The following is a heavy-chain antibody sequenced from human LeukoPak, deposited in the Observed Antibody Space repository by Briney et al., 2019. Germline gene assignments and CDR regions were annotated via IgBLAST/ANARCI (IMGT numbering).Heavy chain of an antibody. V-gene: IGHV1-18*01. CDR2: FSAYNGNT. Sequence: ASVKVSCKASGYTFTGYCISRVRQAPGQGIEWMGWFSAYNGNTNYAQKFQGRVTMTTHTSTSTAYMELRSLRSDDTAVYYCARDWGLHRGSPFDTWGQGTMVTVSS. CDR1: GYTFTGYC. J-gene: IGHJ5*02. CDR3: ARDWGLHRGSPFDT. D-gene: IGHD1-26*01.